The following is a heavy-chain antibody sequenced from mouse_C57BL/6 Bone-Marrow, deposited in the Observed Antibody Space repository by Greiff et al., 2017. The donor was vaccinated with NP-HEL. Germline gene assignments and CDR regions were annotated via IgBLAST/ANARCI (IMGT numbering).Heavy chain of an antibody. J-gene: IGHJ4*01. CDR3: ARRTGYYYAMDY. V-gene: IGHV5-17*01. CDR1: GFTFSDYG. Sequence: EVKLVESGGGLVKPGGSLKLSCAASGFTFSDYGMHWVRQAPEKGLEWVAYISSGSSTIYYADTVKGRFTISRDNAKNTLFLQMTSLMSEDTTMYYCARRTGYYYAMDYWGQGTSVTVSS. D-gene: IGHD4-1*01. CDR2: ISSGSSTI.